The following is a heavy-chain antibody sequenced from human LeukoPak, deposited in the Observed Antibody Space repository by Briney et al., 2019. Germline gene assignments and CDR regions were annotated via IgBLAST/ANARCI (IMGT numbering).Heavy chain of an antibody. Sequence: PGGSLRLSCAASGFTFSSYGMHWVRQAPGKGLEWVAVISYDGSNKYYADSVKGRFTISRDNSKNTLYLQMNSLRAEDTAVYYCAKVRRAVAGTSYCGMDVWGQGTTVTVSS. CDR2: ISYDGSNK. V-gene: IGHV3-30*18. CDR1: GFTFSSYG. CDR3: AKVRRAVAGTSYCGMDV. D-gene: IGHD6-19*01. J-gene: IGHJ6*02.